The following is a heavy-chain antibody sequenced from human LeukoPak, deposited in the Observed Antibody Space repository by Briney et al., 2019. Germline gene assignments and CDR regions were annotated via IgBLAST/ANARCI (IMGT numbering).Heavy chain of an antibody. CDR2: IGASDRRT. CDR3: AKERSDSRWYLYDY. Sequence: TGGSLRLSCTASGFSFSNYAMSWVRQTPGKGLEWVSAIGASDRRTYYADSVQGQFTISRDNSKDTLDLHMNSLRAGDTAVYYCAKERSDSRWYLYDYWGQGTLVTVSS. J-gene: IGHJ4*02. V-gene: IGHV3-23*01. CDR1: GFSFSNYA. D-gene: IGHD6-13*01.